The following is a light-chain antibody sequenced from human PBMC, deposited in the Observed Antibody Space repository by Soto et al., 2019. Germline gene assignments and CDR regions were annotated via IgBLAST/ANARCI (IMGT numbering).Light chain of an antibody. CDR1: SSDVGGYKF. J-gene: IGLJ1*01. CDR3: SAYTVSRTYV. CDR2: NVY. V-gene: IGLV2-14*03. Sequence: QSALTQPASVSASPGQSITISCTGTSSDVGGYKFVSWHQQHPGKAPKLMIYNVYDRPSGISYRFSGSKSGNTASLTISGLQGEDEADYYCSAYTVSRTYVFGTGTKVTVL.